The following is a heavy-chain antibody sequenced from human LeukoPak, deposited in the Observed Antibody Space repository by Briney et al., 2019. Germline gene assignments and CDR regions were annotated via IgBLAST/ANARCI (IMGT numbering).Heavy chain of an antibody. D-gene: IGHD3-10*01. V-gene: IGHV3-23*01. CDR3: ASILLWYVYDY. Sequence: GGSLRLSCAASGFTFSSYGMSWVRQAPGEGLEWVLAISDSGGSTYYTDSVKGRFTISRDNSKNTLYLQMNSLRAEDTAVYYCASILLWYVYDYWGQGTLVTVSS. CDR2: ISDSGGST. CDR1: GFTFSSYG. J-gene: IGHJ4*02.